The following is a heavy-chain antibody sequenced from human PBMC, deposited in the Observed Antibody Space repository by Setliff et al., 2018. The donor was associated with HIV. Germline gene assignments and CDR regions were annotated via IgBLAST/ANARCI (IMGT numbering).Heavy chain of an antibody. D-gene: IGHD3-10*01. J-gene: IGHJ5*02. CDR2: IWYDGSHK. CDR3: ARGGDGSGRYERDL. Sequence: GGSLRLSCVVSGLTLSNYGFHWVRQAPGKGLELVEVIWYDGSHKYSADSVQGRFTISRDNSKNTLYLKANSLRIEDTAMYYCARGGDGSGRYERDLWGQGTMVTVSS. CDR1: GLTLSNYG. V-gene: IGHV3-33*01.